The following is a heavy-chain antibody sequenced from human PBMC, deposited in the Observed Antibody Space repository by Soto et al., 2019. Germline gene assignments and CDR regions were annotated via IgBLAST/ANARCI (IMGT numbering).Heavy chain of an antibody. CDR1: GFTFSNFW. Sequence: PGGSLRLSCVASGFTFSNFWMTWVRQAPGKGLEWVANIKHDGSERYYVDSAKGRFTISRDNAKNSLYLQMNSLGAEDTAVYYCARDLLQYADFWGQGTLVTVSS. CDR2: IKHDGSER. D-gene: IGHD4-4*01. CDR3: ARDLLQYADF. V-gene: IGHV3-7*01. J-gene: IGHJ4*02.